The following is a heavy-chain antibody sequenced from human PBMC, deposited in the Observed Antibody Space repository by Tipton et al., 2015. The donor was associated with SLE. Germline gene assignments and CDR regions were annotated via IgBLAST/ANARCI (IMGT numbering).Heavy chain of an antibody. V-gene: IGHV4-30-4*08. Sequence: TLSLTCSVSGDSISSGDYYWSWIRQPPGKGLEWIGYIHYSGSTYYKASLKSRLTISIDASKNQFSLKLSSVTAADTAVYYCARCRSSSWTYYYYGMDVWGQGTTVTVSS. D-gene: IGHD6-13*01. CDR1: GDSISSGDYY. J-gene: IGHJ6*02. CDR2: IHYSGST. CDR3: ARCRSSSWTYYYYGMDV.